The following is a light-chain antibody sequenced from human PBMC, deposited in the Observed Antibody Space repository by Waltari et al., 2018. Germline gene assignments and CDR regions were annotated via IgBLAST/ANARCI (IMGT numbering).Light chain of an antibody. CDR3: QQYYNLPLT. J-gene: IGKJ4*01. V-gene: IGKV4-1*01. CDR2: WAS. Sequence: DFVMTQSPDSLPVSLGERATNHVQPSQSGLFHSNNKNYLAWYQQKPGQPPKALIYWASTRESGVPDRFSGSGSGTEFTLTISSLQAEDVAIYYCQQYYNLPLTFGGGTKVEIK. CDR1: QSGLFHSNNKNY.